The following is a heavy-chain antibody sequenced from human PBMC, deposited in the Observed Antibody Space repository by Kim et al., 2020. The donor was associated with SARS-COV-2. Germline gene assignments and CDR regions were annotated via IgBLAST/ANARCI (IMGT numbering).Heavy chain of an antibody. CDR1: GFTFSDYY. J-gene: IGHJ4*02. CDR3: ARGRGYSGYDDY. Sequence: GGSLRLSCAASGFTFSDYYMSWIRQAPGKGLEWVSYISSSSSYTNYADSVKGRFTISRDNAKNSLYLQMNSLRAEDTAVYYCARGRGYSGYDDYWGQGTLVTVSS. D-gene: IGHD5-12*01. CDR2: ISSSSSYT. V-gene: IGHV3-11*05.